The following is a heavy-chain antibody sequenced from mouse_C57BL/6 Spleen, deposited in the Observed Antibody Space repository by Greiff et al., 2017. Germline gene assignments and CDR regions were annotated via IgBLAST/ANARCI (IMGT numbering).Heavy chain of an antibody. V-gene: IGHV1-82*01. J-gene: IGHJ4*01. CDR3: ARGNYYGNAMDY. CDR2: IYPGDGDT. Sequence: VKLMESGPELVKPGASVKISCKASGYAFSSSWMNWVKQRPGKGLEWIGRIYPGDGDTNNNGKFKGKATLTADKSSSTAYMQLSSLTSEDSAVYFCARGNYYGNAMDYWGQGTSVTVSS. D-gene: IGHD1-1*01. CDR1: GYAFSSSW.